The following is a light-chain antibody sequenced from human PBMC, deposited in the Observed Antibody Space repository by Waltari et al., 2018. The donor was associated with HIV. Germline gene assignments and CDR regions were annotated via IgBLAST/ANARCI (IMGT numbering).Light chain of an antibody. Sequence: QSLLTQSPSASGTPGQRVNISCFGTSSNNGSRSVNWYQHFPGTPPKLLILSNTERPSGVPDRFSGSKSGTSASLATSGLHSQDEADYYCSAWDVTLNGLVFGGGTRLSVL. V-gene: IGLV1-44*01. J-gene: IGLJ2*01. CDR3: SAWDVTLNGLV. CDR2: SNT. CDR1: SSNNGSRS.